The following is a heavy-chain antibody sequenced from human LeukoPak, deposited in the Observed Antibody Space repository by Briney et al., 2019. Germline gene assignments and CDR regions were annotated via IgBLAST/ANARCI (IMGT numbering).Heavy chain of an antibody. CDR1: GFTFSSYG. J-gene: IGHJ4*02. Sequence: PGGSLRLSCAASGFTFSSYGMHWVRQAPGKGLEWVAVILSDGSKEFYTDSVKGRFTISRDNSKNTLYLQMNSLRDDDTALYYCAEWELLPTAVYWGQGTLVTVSS. V-gene: IGHV3-30*19. CDR2: ILSDGSKE. CDR3: AEWELLPTAVY. D-gene: IGHD1-26*01.